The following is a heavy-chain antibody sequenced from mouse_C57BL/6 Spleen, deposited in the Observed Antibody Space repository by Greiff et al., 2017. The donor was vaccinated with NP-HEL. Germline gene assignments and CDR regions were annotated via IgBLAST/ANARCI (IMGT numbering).Heavy chain of an antibody. CDR2: IWSGGST. J-gene: IGHJ4*01. V-gene: IGHV2-2*01. CDR3: ARLMITKDYAMDY. D-gene: IGHD2-4*01. Sequence: VKLMESGPGLVQPSQSLSITCTVSGFSLTSYGVHWVRQSPGKGLEWLGVIWSGGSTDYNAAFISRLSISKDNSKSQVFFKMNSLQADDTAIYYCARLMITKDYAMDYWGQGTSVTVSS. CDR1: GFSLTSYG.